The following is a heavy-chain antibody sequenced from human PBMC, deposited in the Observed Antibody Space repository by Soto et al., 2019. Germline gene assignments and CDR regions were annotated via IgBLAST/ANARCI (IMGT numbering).Heavy chain of an antibody. V-gene: IGHV3-21*01. CDR2: ISSSSSYI. CDR3: ALVRGVNYYYYMDV. J-gene: IGHJ6*03. CDR1: GFTFSSYS. D-gene: IGHD3-10*01. Sequence: GGSLRLSCAASGFTFSSYSMNWVRQAPGKGLEWVSSISSSSSYIYYADSVKGRFTISRDNAKNSLYLQMNSLRAEDTAVYYCALVRGVNYYYYMDVWGKGTTVTVSS.